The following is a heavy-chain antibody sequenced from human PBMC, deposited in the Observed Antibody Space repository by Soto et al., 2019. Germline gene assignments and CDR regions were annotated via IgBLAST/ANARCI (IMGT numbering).Heavy chain of an antibody. CDR3: ARVQASITADR. CDR1: GGSISSGDYY. V-gene: IGHV4-30-4*01. D-gene: IGHD6-13*01. Sequence: SETLSLTCTVSGGSISSGDYYWSWIRQPPGKGLEWIGYIYYTGSTYYTPSLRSRITISLDTSRTQFSLKLSSVTAADTAVYYCARVQASITADRWGQGTLVTVSS. CDR2: IYYTGST. J-gene: IGHJ5*02.